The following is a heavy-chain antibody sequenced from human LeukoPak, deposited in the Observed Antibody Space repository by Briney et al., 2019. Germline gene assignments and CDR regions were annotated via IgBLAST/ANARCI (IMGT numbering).Heavy chain of an antibody. CDR2: ISSSSSYI. CDR3: ARESGGKSSYFDY. CDR1: GFTFSSYS. Sequence: GGSLRLSCAASGFTFSSYSMNWVRQAPGKGLEWVSSISSSSSYIYYADSVKGRFTFSRDNAKNPLYLQMNSLRAEDTAVYYCARESGGKSSYFDYWGQGTLVTVSS. D-gene: IGHD1-26*01. V-gene: IGHV3-21*01. J-gene: IGHJ4*02.